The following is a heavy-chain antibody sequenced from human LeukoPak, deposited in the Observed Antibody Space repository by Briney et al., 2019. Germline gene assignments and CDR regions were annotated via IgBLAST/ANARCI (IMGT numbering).Heavy chain of an antibody. CDR3: AKDLRVGGDGYYYYGMDV. Sequence: GGSLRLSCAASGFTFSSYGMHWVRQAPGKGLEWVAVISYVGSNKYYADSVKGRFTISRDNSKNTLYLQMNSLRAEDTAVYYCAKDLRVGGDGYYYYGMDVWGQGTTVTVSS. CDR2: ISYVGSNK. D-gene: IGHD4-17*01. V-gene: IGHV3-30*18. CDR1: GFTFSSYG. J-gene: IGHJ6*02.